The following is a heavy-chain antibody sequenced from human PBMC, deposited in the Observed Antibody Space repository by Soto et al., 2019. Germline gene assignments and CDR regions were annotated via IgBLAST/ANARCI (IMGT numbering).Heavy chain of an antibody. Sequence: QVHLVQSGAEVKKPGASVKVSCKGSGYGFTTYGITWVRQAPGQGLEWMAWISAHNGNTDYAQNLQGRVTVTRDTSTSTAYMELRSLRSDDMAMYYCARGRYGDYWGQGVLVTVSS. CDR1: GYGFTTYG. CDR3: ARGRYGDY. J-gene: IGHJ4*02. D-gene: IGHD1-1*01. V-gene: IGHV1-18*03. CDR2: ISAHNGNT.